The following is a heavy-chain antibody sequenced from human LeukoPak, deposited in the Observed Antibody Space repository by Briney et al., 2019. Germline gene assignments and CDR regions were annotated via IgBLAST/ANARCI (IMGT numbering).Heavy chain of an antibody. D-gene: IGHD6-6*01. V-gene: IGHV3-7*01. Sequence: GGSLRLSCAASGFTFSSYWMSWVRQAPGKGLEWVANIKQDGSEKYYVDSVKGRFTTSRDNAKNSLYLQMNSLRAEDTAVYYCAREARRYSSSSSYYYYYMDVWGKGTTVTVSS. CDR1: GFTFSSYW. J-gene: IGHJ6*03. CDR3: AREARRYSSSSSYYYYYMDV. CDR2: IKQDGSEK.